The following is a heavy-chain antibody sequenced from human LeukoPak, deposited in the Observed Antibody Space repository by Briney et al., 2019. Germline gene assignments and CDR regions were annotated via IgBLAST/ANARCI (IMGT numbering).Heavy chain of an antibody. D-gene: IGHD3-10*01. V-gene: IGHV1-24*01. Sequence: GASVKVSCKASGGTFSSYAISWVRQAPGQGLEWMGGFDPEDGETIYAQKFQGRVTMTEDTSTDTAYMELSSLRSEDTAVYYCATWPGTYYYGSYWFDPWGQGTLVTVSS. CDR2: FDPEDGET. CDR1: GGTFSSYA. CDR3: ATWPGTYYYGSYWFDP. J-gene: IGHJ5*02.